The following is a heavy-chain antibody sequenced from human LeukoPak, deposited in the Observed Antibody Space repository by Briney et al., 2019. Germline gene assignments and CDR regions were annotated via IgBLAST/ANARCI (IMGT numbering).Heavy chain of an antibody. CDR3: ARGGPRDLYTYYYDSSGYYSDY. V-gene: IGHV1-8*01. CDR1: GYTFTSYD. Sequence: GASVKVSCKASGYTFTSYDINWVRQATGQGLEWMGWMNPNSGNTGYAQKFQGRVTMTRNTSISTAYMELSSLRSEDTAVYYCARGGPRDLYTYYYDSSGYYSDYWGQGTLVTVSS. CDR2: MNPNSGNT. D-gene: IGHD3-22*01. J-gene: IGHJ4*02.